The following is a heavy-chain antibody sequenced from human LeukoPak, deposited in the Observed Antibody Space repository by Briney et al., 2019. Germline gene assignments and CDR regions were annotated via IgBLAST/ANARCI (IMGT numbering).Heavy chain of an antibody. D-gene: IGHD1-26*01. V-gene: IGHV1-8*02. CDR3: ASSKRGIVGATHEYYFDY. J-gene: IGHJ4*02. CDR2: MNPNSGNT. Sequence: ASVKVSCKASGGTFSSYAISWVRQAPGQGLEWMGWMNPNSGNTGYAQKFQGRVTMTRNTSISTAYMELSSLRSEDTAVYYCASSKRGIVGATHEYYFDYWGQGTLVTVSS. CDR1: GGTFSSYA.